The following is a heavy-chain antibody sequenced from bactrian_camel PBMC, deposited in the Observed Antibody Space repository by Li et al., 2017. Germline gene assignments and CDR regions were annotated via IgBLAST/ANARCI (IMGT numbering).Heavy chain of an antibody. Sequence: DVQLVESGGGLVRPGESLTLSCAASGFAFSNSHMYWARQAPGKGLERVAVISRLGKYTEYTDSVKGRFTISRDNAKSTVSLRLSTLRTEDTARYFCGKAEFSYEWPVPSDDFTYRGQGTQVTVSS. CDR1: GFAFSNSH. D-gene: IGHD1*01. V-gene: IGHV3S40*01. CDR3: GKAEFSYEWPVPSDDFTY. CDR2: ISRLGKYT. J-gene: IGHJ4*01.